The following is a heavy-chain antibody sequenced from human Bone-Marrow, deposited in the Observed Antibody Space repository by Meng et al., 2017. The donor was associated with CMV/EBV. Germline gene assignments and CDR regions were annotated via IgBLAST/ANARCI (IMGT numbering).Heavy chain of an antibody. J-gene: IGHJ4*02. CDR3: ARGGGGDIVVVPAASGYYFPLYY. CDR2: INPNSGGT. D-gene: IGHD2-2*01. Sequence: ASVKVSCKASGYTFTGYYMHWVRQAPGQGLEWMGWINPNSGGTNYAQKFQGRVTMTRDTSISTAYMELSRLRSDDTAVYYCARGGGGDIVVVPAASGYYFPLYYWGQGTLVTVSS. V-gene: IGHV1-2*02. CDR1: GYTFTGYY.